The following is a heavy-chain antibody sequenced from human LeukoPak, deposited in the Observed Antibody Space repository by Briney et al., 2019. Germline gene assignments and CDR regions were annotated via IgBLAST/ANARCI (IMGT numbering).Heavy chain of an antibody. CDR3: KRIAGGI. J-gene: IGHJ4*02. CDR1: GGSFSGYY. D-gene: IGHD6-13*01. V-gene: IGHV4-34*01. CDR2: INHSGST. Sequence: SETLSLTCAVYGGSFSGYYWSWIRQAPGKGLEWIGEINHSGSTNYNPSLKSRVTISVDTSKNQFSLKLSSVTAADTAVYYCKRIAGGIWGQGTLVTVSS.